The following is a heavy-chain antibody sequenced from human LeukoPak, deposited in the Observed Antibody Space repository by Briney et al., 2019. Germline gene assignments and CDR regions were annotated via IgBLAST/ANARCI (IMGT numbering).Heavy chain of an antibody. Sequence: GGSLRLSCAASGFNFRSYWMHWVRQAPGKRLVCFSRITSDGSSPHYADSVKGRFTTSRDKAKNTLYLQLNSRRTQDTAVYYCATFTERENYHYTANLWGQGTLVIVS. CDR2: ITSDGSSP. CDR1: GFNFRSYW. CDR3: ATFTERENYHYTANL. V-gene: IGHV3-74*01. J-gene: IGHJ4*02. D-gene: IGHD3-16*02.